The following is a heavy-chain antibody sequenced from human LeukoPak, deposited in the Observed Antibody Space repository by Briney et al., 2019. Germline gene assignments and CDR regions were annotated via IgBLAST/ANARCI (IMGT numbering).Heavy chain of an antibody. CDR1: GFTFSSYS. Sequence: GGSLRLPCAASGFTFSSYSMNWVRQAPGKGLEWVSSISSSSYIYYADSVKGRFTISRDNAKNSLYLQMNSLRAEDTAVYYCARDVFIGGSGSSDAFDIWGQGTMVTVSS. CDR3: ARDVFIGGSGSSDAFDI. D-gene: IGHD3-10*01. J-gene: IGHJ3*02. CDR2: ISSSSYI. V-gene: IGHV3-21*01.